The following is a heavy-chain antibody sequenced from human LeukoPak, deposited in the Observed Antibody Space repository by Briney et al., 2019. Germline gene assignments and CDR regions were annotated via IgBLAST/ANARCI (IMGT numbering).Heavy chain of an antibody. Sequence: GGSLRLSCAASGFTFSSYRMNWVRQAPGKGLEWVSSISSSSYYIYYADSVKGRFTISRDNAKNSLYLQMNSLRAEDTAVYYCARDPDLRRELRARDAFDIWGQGTMVTVSS. CDR1: GFTFSSYR. J-gene: IGHJ3*02. CDR3: ARDPDLRRELRARDAFDI. V-gene: IGHV3-21*01. CDR2: ISSSSYYI. D-gene: IGHD1-7*01.